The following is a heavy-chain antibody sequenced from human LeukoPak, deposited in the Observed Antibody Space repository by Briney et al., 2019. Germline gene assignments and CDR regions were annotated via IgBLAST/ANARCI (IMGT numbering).Heavy chain of an antibody. CDR2: INHSGST. J-gene: IGHJ4*02. Sequence: GSLRLSCAASGFTFSSYAMSWIHQPPGKGLEWIGEINHSGSTNYNPSPKSRVTISVDTSKNQFSLKLSSVTAADTAVYYCARGHYSSGWYFGSAYGYWGQGTLVTVSS. CDR1: GFTFSSYA. CDR3: ARGHYSSGWYFGSAYGY. D-gene: IGHD6-19*01. V-gene: IGHV4-34*01.